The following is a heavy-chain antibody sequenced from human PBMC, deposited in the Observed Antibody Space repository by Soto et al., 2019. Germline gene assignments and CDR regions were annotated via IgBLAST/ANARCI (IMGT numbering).Heavy chain of an antibody. J-gene: IGHJ4*02. D-gene: IGHD6-19*01. CDR1: GISFSTYG. CDR3: AKTGRQGLLLPTFYFDF. Sequence: GGSLRLPGAVPGISFSTYGMPWVRQAPGKGLEWVAAISYDESNEYYADSAKGRFPISRDNSKNTLSLQMSSLRDEDTAVYYCAKTGRQGLLLPTFYFDFWGQGTLVTVSS. CDR2: ISYDESNE. V-gene: IGHV3-30*18.